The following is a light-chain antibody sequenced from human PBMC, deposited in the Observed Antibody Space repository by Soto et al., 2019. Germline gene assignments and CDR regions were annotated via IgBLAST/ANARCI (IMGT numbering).Light chain of an antibody. CDR2: DAS. V-gene: IGKV1-5*01. Sequence: DIQMTQSPSTLSASVGDRVTITCRASQSISSWLAWYQQKPGKAPKLLIYDASSLESGVPSRFSGSGSGTEFTLTISSLQPDDFATYYCQQYNSYWYTFGQGTKLEI. CDR3: QQYNSYWYT. CDR1: QSISSW. J-gene: IGKJ2*01.